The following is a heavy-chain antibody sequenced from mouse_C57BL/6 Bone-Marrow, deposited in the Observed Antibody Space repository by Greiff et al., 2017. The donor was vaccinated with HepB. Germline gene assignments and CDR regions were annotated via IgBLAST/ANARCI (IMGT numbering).Heavy chain of an antibody. CDR2: INPGSGGT. CDR3: AYYDYDDGFDY. Sequence: VQLQQSGAELVRPGTSVKVSCKASGYAFTNYLIEWVKQRPGQGLEWIGVINPGSGGTNYNEKFKGKATLTADKSSSNAYMQRSSLTSEDSAVYFGAYYDYDDGFDYWGQGTTLTVSS. CDR1: GYAFTNYL. D-gene: IGHD2-4*01. J-gene: IGHJ2*01. V-gene: IGHV1-54*01.